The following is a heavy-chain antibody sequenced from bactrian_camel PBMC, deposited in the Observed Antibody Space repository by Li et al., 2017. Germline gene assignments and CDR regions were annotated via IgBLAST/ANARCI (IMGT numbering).Heavy chain of an antibody. D-gene: IGHD6*01. CDR1: GYTADRPYC. J-gene: IGHJ6*01. Sequence: DVQLVESGGGSVQVGGSLRVSCEVSGYTADRPYCMGWFRQAPGEEREGVATIDGNGDTSYADSVKGRFTIPRDNAQNTVYLQMNRLKPEDTAMYYCAAHSPGAGGGGSWMEGLLFGYWGQGTQVTVS. V-gene: IGHV3S42*01. CDR3: AAHSPGAGGGGSWMEGLLFGY. CDR2: IDGNGDT.